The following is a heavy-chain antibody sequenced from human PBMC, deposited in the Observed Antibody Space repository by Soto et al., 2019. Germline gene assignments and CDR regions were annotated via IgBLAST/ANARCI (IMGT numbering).Heavy chain of an antibody. J-gene: IGHJ5*02. D-gene: IGHD4-4*01. CDR2: IIPIIGII. Sequence: QVQLVQSGAEVKKPGSSVKVSCKASGGTFSTYTITWVRQAPGQEIEWMGRIIPIIGIINYEQKFQGRVTIGADKFMGTEYMGLTGLISADTAVHACAGVSDSHYNASHASSSPWSHGTLVTVSS. V-gene: IGHV1-69*02. CDR3: AGVSDSHYNASHASSSP. CDR1: GGTFSTYT.